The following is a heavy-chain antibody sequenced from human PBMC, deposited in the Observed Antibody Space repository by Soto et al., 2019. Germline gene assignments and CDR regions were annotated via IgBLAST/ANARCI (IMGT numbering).Heavy chain of an antibody. D-gene: IGHD6-13*01. J-gene: IGHJ4*02. CDR1: GYTFTSYA. Sequence: ASVKVSCKASGYTFTSYAMHWVRQAPGQRLEWMGWINAGNGNTKYSQKFQGRVTMTRDTSASTAYMELSSLRSDDTAVYYCARRHSSSWYSDYWGQGTLVTVSS. V-gene: IGHV1-3*01. CDR2: INAGNGNT. CDR3: ARRHSSSWYSDY.